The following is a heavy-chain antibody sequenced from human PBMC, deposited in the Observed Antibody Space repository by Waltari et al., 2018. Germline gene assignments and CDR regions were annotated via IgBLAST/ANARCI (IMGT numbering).Heavy chain of an antibody. V-gene: IGHV3-53*01. CDR1: GVTVRNNY. J-gene: IGHJ4*02. Sequence: EVQLVESGGGLIQPGGSLRLSCVASGVTVRNNYRTGLRQAPGKGLELVSLIYSGGTTYYADSVRGRFTISRDGSKNTVYLQMNSLRAEDTAVYFCARNQVETALGYWGQGTLVTVSS. CDR3: ARNQVETALGY. CDR2: IYSGGTT. D-gene: IGHD2-21*02.